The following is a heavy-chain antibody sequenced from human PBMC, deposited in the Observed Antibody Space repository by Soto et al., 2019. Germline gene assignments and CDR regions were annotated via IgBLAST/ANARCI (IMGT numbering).Heavy chain of an antibody. CDR1: GFTFSSHW. Sequence: GGSLRLSCAASGFTFSSHWMSWVRQAPGKGLEWVANIKPDGSEKWYVDSVKGRFTISRDNAKNSLYLQMNSLRAEDTAVYYCARGDYYDSSGPFSDAFDISGQGTMVTVSS. J-gene: IGHJ3*02. CDR2: IKPDGSEK. D-gene: IGHD3-22*01. V-gene: IGHV3-7*04. CDR3: ARGDYYDSSGPFSDAFDI.